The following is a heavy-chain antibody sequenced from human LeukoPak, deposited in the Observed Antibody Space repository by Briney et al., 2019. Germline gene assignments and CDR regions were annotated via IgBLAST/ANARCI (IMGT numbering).Heavy chain of an antibody. CDR1: GGSISSYY. D-gene: IGHD1-14*01. V-gene: IGHV4-59*01. CDR3: ATDKRYHYY. Sequence: PSETLSLTCTVSGGSISSYYWSWIRQPPGKGLEWIGYIYYTGSTNQNPSLKSRLTMSVDTSKNQFTLKLTSVTAADTAVYYCATDKRYHYYWGQGTLVTVSS. J-gene: IGHJ4*02. CDR2: IYYTGST.